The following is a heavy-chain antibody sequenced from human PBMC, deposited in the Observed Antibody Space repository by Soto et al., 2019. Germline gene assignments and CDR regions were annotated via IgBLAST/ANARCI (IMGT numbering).Heavy chain of an antibody. CDR1: GYTFTSYD. Sequence: VKVSCRASGYTFTSYDINWVRQATGQGLEWMGWMNPNSGNTGYAQKFPGRVTMTRNTSISTAYMELSSLRSEDTAVYYCARELTGRGAFDIWGQGTMVT. D-gene: IGHD1-20*01. V-gene: IGHV1-8*01. CDR3: ARELTGRGAFDI. J-gene: IGHJ3*02. CDR2: MNPNSGNT.